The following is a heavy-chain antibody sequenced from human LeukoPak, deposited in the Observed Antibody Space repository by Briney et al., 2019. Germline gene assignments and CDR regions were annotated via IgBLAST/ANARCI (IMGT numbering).Heavy chain of an antibody. Sequence: GGSLRLSCAASGFTFSSYDMHWVRHATGKGLEWVSDIGNAGDTYYPGSVKGRFIISRENAENSLYLQMNSLSAGDTAVYYCARLRGSHFDYWGQGTLVTVSS. D-gene: IGHD3-10*01. J-gene: IGHJ4*02. CDR2: IGNAGDT. CDR1: GFTFSSYD. V-gene: IGHV3-13*01. CDR3: ARLRGSHFDY.